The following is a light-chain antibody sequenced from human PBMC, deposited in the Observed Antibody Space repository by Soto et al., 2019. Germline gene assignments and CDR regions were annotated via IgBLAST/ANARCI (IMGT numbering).Light chain of an antibody. CDR2: AAS. CDR3: HQRSNWPPFT. V-gene: IGKV1-17*01. J-gene: IGKJ4*01. CDR1: QGVKTD. Sequence: DIQMTQSPSSVSASVGDRVTITCRASQGVKTDLGWYQQKPGKAPKRLXYAASRLQSGVPSRFSGSGSGTDLTLTISSLEPEDFAVYYCHQRSNWPPFTFGGGTKVDIK.